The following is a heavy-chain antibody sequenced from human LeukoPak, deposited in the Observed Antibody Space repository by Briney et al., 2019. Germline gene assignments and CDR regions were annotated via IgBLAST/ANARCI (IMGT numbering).Heavy chain of an antibody. D-gene: IGHD3-3*01. Sequence: PSETLSLTCAVYGGSFSGYYWSWIRQPPGKGLEWIGEINHSGSTNYNPSLKSRVTISVDTSKNQFSLKLSSVTAADTAVYYCARGRFYDFWSGYQINWFDPWGQGTLDTVSS. J-gene: IGHJ5*02. V-gene: IGHV4-34*01. CDR3: ARGRFYDFWSGYQINWFDP. CDR1: GGSFSGYY. CDR2: INHSGST.